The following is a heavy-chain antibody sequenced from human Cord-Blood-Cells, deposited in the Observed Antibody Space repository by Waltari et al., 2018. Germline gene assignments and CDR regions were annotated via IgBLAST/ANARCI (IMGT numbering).Heavy chain of an antibody. V-gene: IGHV1-2*02. CDR1: GYTFTGCY. CDR2: INPNSGGT. Sequence: VPLVQSGADVKKPGASVRVSCQASGYTFTGCYMHWMRQASGEGLEGMGWINPNSGGTNYEQKFQDRVTMTRDTSISTDYMKLRRLRAHDTVVYDCASGQIVVVPAARVWFDPWGQGTLVTVSS. CDR3: ASGQIVVVPAARVWFDP. D-gene: IGHD2-2*01. J-gene: IGHJ5*02.